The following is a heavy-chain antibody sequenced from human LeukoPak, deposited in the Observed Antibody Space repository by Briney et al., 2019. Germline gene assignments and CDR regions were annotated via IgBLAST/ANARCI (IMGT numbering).Heavy chain of an antibody. Sequence: GGSLRLSCVASGLTFSTYAMTWVRQAPGKGLEWVSGISGSGGSTYYADSVKGRFTISRDNSKNTLYLQMNNLRAEDTALYYCAKGYWNPGYWGQGTLVTVSS. J-gene: IGHJ4*02. D-gene: IGHD1-1*01. CDR3: AKGYWNPGY. CDR1: GLTFSTYA. CDR2: ISGSGGST. V-gene: IGHV3-23*01.